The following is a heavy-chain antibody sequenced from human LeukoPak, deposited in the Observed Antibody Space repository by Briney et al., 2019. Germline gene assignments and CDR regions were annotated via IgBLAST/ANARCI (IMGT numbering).Heavy chain of an antibody. J-gene: IGHJ4*02. D-gene: IGHD3-3*01. CDR3: AKATYYDFWSGRPFDY. V-gene: IGHV3-21*04. Sequence: GGSLRLSCAASGFTFSSYSMNWVRQAPGKGLEWVSSISSSSSYIYYADSVKGRFTISRDNAKNSLYLQMNSLRAEDTAVYYCAKATYYDFWSGRPFDYWGQGTLVTVSS. CDR2: ISSSSSYI. CDR1: GFTFSSYS.